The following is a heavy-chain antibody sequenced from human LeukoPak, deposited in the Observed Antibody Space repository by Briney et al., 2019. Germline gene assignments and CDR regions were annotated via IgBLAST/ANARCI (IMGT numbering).Heavy chain of an antibody. V-gene: IGHV4-59*08. CDR3: ARGIVYSSSSVFPPFDY. CDR2: IYYSGST. D-gene: IGHD6-6*01. J-gene: IGHJ4*02. CDR1: GGSISNYY. Sequence: PSETLSLTCTVSGGSISNYYWSWIRQPPGRGLEWIGYIYYSGSTNYNPSLKGRVTISVDTSKNQFSLKLSSMTAADTAVYYCARGIVYSSSSVFPPFDYWGQGTQVTVSS.